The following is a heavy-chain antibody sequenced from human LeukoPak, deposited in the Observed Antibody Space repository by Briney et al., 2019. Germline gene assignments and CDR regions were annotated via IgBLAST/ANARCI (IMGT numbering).Heavy chain of an antibody. V-gene: IGHV1-69*06. CDR2: IIPIFGTA. J-gene: IGHJ4*02. CDR3: AREFYSYGLVH. CDR1: GGTFSSYA. Sequence: SVKVSCKASGGTFSSYAISWVRQAPGQGLEWMEGIIPIFGTANYAQKFQGRVTITADKSTSTAYMELSSLRSEDTAVYYCAREFYSYGLVHWGQGTLVTVSS. D-gene: IGHD5-18*01.